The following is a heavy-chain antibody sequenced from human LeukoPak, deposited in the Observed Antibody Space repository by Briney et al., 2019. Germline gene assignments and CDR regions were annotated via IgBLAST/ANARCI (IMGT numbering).Heavy chain of an antibody. CDR1: GYTFTGYY. Sequence: ASVKVSCKASGYTFTGYYMHWVRQAPGQGLEWMGRINPNSGGTNYAQKFQGRVTMTRDTSISTAYMELSRLRSDDTAVYYCARGDILTGSRFDPWGQGTLVTVSS. J-gene: IGHJ5*02. V-gene: IGHV1-2*06. CDR2: INPNSGGT. D-gene: IGHD3-9*01. CDR3: ARGDILTGSRFDP.